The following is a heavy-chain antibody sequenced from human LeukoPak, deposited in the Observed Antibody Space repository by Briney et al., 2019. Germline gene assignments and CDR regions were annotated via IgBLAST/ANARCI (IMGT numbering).Heavy chain of an antibody. CDR2: ITGDGGDT. D-gene: IGHD3-22*01. CDR1: GFTVSSYA. J-gene: IGHJ4*02. Sequence: PGGSLRLSCAASGFTVSSYAMTWVRQAPGKGLEWVSTITGDGGDTYYADSVQGRFTISRDISKNTVFLRMNSLRAEDTAKYFCAKGPRLNSGYHPDSWGQGTLVTVSS. V-gene: IGHV3-23*01. CDR3: AKGPRLNSGYHPDS.